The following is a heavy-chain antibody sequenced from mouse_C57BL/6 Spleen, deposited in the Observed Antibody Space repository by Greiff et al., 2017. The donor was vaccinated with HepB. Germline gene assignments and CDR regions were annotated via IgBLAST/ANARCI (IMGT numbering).Heavy chain of an antibody. CDR1: GYTFTDYE. Sequence: VQLQQSGAELVRPGASVTLSCKASGYTFTDYEMHWVKQTPVHGLEWIGAIDPETGGTAYNQKFKGKAILTADKSSSTAYMELRSLTSEDSAVYYCTRGGPLRYFDYWGQGTTLTVSS. CDR3: TRGGPLRYFDY. V-gene: IGHV1-15*01. J-gene: IGHJ2*01. D-gene: IGHD1-1*01. CDR2: IDPETGGT.